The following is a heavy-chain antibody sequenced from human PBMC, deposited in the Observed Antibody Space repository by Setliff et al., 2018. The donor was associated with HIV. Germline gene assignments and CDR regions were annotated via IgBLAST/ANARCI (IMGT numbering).Heavy chain of an antibody. J-gene: IGHJ4*02. V-gene: IGHV4-4*08. D-gene: IGHD2-21*02. CDR1: GGSINYYY. CDR2: IYSRGST. CDR3: ARYGDSYYFDY. Sequence: PSETLSLTCTVSGGSINYYYWSWIRQPPGKGLEWIGYIYSRGSTNNNPSLKRRVTISVDTSKNQFSLKLSSVTAADTAVYYCARYGDSYYFDYWGQGTLVTVSS.